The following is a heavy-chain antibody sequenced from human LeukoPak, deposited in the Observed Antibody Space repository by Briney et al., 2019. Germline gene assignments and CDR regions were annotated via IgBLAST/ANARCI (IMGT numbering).Heavy chain of an antibody. Sequence: GGSLRLSCAVSGFPFSDYSMHWVRQAPGKGLEWVSSISSSSAYIYYADSVKGRFTISRDNAKNAVYLQMTSLRVEDTATYYCARGSSTSFDTTGYWGQGTPVTVSS. D-gene: IGHD2/OR15-2a*01. J-gene: IGHJ4*02. CDR2: ISSSSAYI. CDR1: GFPFSDYS. V-gene: IGHV3-21*01. CDR3: ARGSSTSFDTTGY.